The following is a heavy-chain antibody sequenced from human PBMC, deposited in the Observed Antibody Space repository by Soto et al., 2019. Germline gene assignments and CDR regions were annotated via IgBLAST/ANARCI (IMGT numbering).Heavy chain of an antibody. CDR3: TTDISEAGAFDI. V-gene: IGHV3-15*01. D-gene: IGHD3-10*01. CDR1: GFTFSNAW. CDR2: IKSKTDGGTT. Sequence: GGSLRLSCAASGFTFSNAWMSWVRQAPGKGLEWVGRIKSKTDGGTTDYAAPVKGRFTISRDDSKNTLYLQMNSLKTEDTAVYYCTTDISEAGAFDIWGQGTMVTVSS. J-gene: IGHJ3*02.